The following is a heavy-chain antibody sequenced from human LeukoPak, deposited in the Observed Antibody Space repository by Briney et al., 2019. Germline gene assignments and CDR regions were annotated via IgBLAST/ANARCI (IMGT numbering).Heavy chain of an antibody. J-gene: IGHJ4*02. CDR2: ISGSGGTT. CDR1: GFTFSNYA. CDR3: AKDWGYSSGWSDY. D-gene: IGHD6-19*01. V-gene: IGHV3-23*01. Sequence: GGSLRLSCAASGFTFSNYAMTWVRQAPGKGLEWVSAISGSGGTTYYADSVKGRFTISRDNSKNTLYLQMNSLKAEDTAVYYCAKDWGYSSGWSDYWGQGTPVTVSS.